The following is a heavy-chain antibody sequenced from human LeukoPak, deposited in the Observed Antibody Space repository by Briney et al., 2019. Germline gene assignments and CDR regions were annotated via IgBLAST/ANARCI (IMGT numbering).Heavy chain of an antibody. CDR2: ISSSSSYT. V-gene: IGHV3-11*06. CDR3: AREFSHYYGSGSYRYYFDY. D-gene: IGHD3-10*01. CDR1: GFTFSDYY. Sequence: GGSLRLSCAASGFTFSDYYMSWIRQAPGKGLEWVSYISSSSSYTNYADSVKGRFTISRVNAKNSLYLQMNSLRAEDTAVYYCAREFSHYYGSGSYRYYFDYWGQGTLVTVSS. J-gene: IGHJ4*02.